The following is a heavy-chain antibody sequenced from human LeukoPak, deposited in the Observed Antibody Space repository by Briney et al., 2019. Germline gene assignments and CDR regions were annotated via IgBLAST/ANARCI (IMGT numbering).Heavy chain of an antibody. CDR2: ISSSGSTI. D-gene: IGHD3-3*01. CDR3: ARGANYDFWSGYSLGAFDI. J-gene: IGHJ3*02. CDR1: GFTFSDYY. Sequence: GGSLRLSCAASGFTFSDYYMSWIRQAPGKGLEWVSYISSSGSTIYYADSVKGRFTISRDNAKNSLYLQMNSLRAEDTAVYYCARGANYDFWSGYSLGAFDIWGQGTMVTVSS. V-gene: IGHV3-11*04.